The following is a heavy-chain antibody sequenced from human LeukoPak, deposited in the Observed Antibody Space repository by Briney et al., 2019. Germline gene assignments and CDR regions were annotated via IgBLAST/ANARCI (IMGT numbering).Heavy chain of an antibody. CDR2: FYSGGDT. CDR1: GFTVSSNY. CDR3: TTAQIYDDTWYGRDY. D-gene: IGHD6-13*01. J-gene: IGHJ4*02. Sequence: PGGSLRLSCAASGFTVSSNYMSWVRQAPGKGLECVSVFYSGGDTYYADSVKGRFTISRDNSKNMVYLQMNSLRAEDTAAYYCTTAQIYDDTWYGRDYWGQGTLVTVSS. V-gene: IGHV3-66*01.